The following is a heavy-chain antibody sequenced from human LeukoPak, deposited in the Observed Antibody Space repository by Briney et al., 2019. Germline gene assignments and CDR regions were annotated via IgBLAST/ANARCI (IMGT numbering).Heavy chain of an antibody. CDR2: ISGSGGST. CDR1: GFTFSSYA. Sequence: GGSLRLSCAAPGFTFSSYAMSWVRQAPGKGLEWVSAISGSGGSTYYADSVKGRFTISRDNSKNTLYLQMNSLRAEDTAVYYCAKDAGSVWGSYRSPYFDYWGQGTLVTVSS. CDR3: AKDAGSVWGSYRSPYFDY. V-gene: IGHV3-23*01. J-gene: IGHJ4*02. D-gene: IGHD3-16*02.